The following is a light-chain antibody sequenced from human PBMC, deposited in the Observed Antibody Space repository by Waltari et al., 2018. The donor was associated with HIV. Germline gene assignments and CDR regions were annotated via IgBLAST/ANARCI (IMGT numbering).Light chain of an antibody. CDR3: AAWDDTRGGLWV. CDR1: SSNIGSNY. CDR2: RNN. Sequence: QSVLTQPPSTSGTPGQRVPISCFGSSSNIGSNYVYWYQQLPGTAPKLLIDRNNQRPSGVPDRFSGSKSGTSASLAISGLRSEDEGDYSCAAWDDTRGGLWVFGGGTKVTVL. V-gene: IGLV1-47*01. J-gene: IGLJ3*02.